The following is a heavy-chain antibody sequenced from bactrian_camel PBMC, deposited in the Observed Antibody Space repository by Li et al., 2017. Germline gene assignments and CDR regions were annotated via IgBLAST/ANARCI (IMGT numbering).Heavy chain of an antibody. J-gene: IGHJ4*01. V-gene: IGHV3-3*01. D-gene: IGHD2*01. CDR1: GCATSHYC. CDR3: AAYYTEFGGRCNTSISSRRYNI. Sequence: HVQLVESGGGSVQEGQSLRLSCAISGCATSHYCVAWFRLSPGKEREEVARIYARNGQTDVGDSVKGRFTVSQDDAKYTVFLQMNSLKPEDTGMYYCAAYYTEFGGRCNTSISSRRYNIWGQGTQVTVS. CDR2: IYARNGQT.